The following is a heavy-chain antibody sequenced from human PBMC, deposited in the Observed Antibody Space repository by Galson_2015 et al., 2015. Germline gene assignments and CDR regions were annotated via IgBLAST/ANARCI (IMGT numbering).Heavy chain of an antibody. V-gene: IGHV1-69*06. D-gene: IGHD2-2*01. CDR3: ARASQDCSRANCPYTY. J-gene: IGHJ4*02. Sequence: SVKVSCKASGGSFSSYAIAWVRQAPGQGLQWMGGITPIFGTVTYAQRFQGRVTITADKSTATVYMEVRGLRSEDTATFYCARASQDCSRANCPYTYWGQGTLVTVSS. CDR2: ITPIFGTV. CDR1: GGSFSSYA.